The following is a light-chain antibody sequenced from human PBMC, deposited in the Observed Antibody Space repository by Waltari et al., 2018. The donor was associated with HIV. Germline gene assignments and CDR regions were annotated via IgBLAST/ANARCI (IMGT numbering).Light chain of an antibody. CDR2: GAS. CDR3: QQYGTSPRT. J-gene: IGKJ1*01. CDR1: QSIDRKS. V-gene: IGKV3-20*01. Sequence: DIVLTPSPGTLALSPGEGGTLSCRASQSIDRKSLAWYQQRPGQAPRLLISGASNRATGIPDRFSGSGSGTSFTLTISRLEPEDFAVYFCQQYGTSPRTFGQGTRVEIK.